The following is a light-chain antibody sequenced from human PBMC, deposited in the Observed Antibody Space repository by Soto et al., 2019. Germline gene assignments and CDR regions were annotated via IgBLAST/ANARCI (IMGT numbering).Light chain of an antibody. J-gene: IGKJ1*01. V-gene: IGKV1-5*03. CDR2: RAS. Sequence: DIQMTQSPSPLSASVGDRVIITCRASPSISSWLAWYPQKPGKAPTLLIYRASTLKSGIPSRFSGSGSGTEFTLTSSSLQPDDFTTYYCQQYDRASWTFGQGTKVEIK. CDR1: PSISSW. CDR3: QQYDRASWT.